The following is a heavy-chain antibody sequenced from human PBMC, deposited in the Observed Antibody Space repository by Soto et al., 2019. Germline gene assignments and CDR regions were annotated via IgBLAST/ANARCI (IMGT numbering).Heavy chain of an antibody. CDR2: IYYSGST. CDR3: ARAPVRDFWSGLDHFDY. D-gene: IGHD3-3*01. V-gene: IGHV4-59*08. CDR1: GGSNSSYY. J-gene: IGHJ4*02. Sequence: PSETLSLTCTVSGGSNSSYYWSWIRQPPGKGLEWIGYIYYSGSTNYNPSLKSRVTISVDTSKNQFSLKLSSVTAADTAVYYCARAPVRDFWSGLDHFDYWGQGTLVTVSS.